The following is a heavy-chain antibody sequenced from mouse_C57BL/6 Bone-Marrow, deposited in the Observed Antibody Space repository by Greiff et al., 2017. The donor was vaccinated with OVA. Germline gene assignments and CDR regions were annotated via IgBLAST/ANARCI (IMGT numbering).Heavy chain of an antibody. J-gene: IGHJ3*01. D-gene: IGHD2-4*01. Sequence: VQLQQPGPELVKPGASVKISCKASGYSFTDYNMNWVKQSNGKSLEWIGVINPNYGTTSYNQKFKGKATLTVDQSSSTAYMQLNSLTSEDSAVDYCAKEGGNYDYDEFAYWGQGTLVTVSA. V-gene: IGHV1-39*01. CDR3: AKEGGNYDYDEFAY. CDR1: GYSFTDYN. CDR2: INPNYGTT.